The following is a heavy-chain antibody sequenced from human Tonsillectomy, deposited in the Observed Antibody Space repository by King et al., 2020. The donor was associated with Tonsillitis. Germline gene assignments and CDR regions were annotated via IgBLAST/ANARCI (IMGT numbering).Heavy chain of an antibody. CDR3: AKDRPGSGREAY. Sequence: VQLVESGGGLVQPGGSLRLSCAASGFTFSGYDMNWVRQAPGKGLEWVSGISVSGGSTYYADSVRGRFTISRDNSKNTLYLQLNSLRAEDTAVYYCAKDRPGSGREAYWGQGTLVTVSS. D-gene: IGHD3-10*01. CDR2: ISVSGGST. V-gene: IGHV3-23*04. J-gene: IGHJ4*02. CDR1: GFTFSGYD.